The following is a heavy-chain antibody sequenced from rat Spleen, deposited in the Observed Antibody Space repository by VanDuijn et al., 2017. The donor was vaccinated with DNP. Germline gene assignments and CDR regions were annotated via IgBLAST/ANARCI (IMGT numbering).Heavy chain of an antibody. Sequence: EVQLVESGGDLVQPGRSLKLSCVASGFTFNNYWMTWIRQVPGKGLEWVASITSSGGNTYYPDSVKGRFTISRDNAKNTLYLQMDSLRSEDTATYYCARQDYSGDDPFNYWGQGVMVTVSS. CDR1: GFTFNNYW. D-gene: IGHD1-1*01. CDR3: ARQDYSGDDPFNY. J-gene: IGHJ2*01. V-gene: IGHV5-31*01. CDR2: ITSSGGNT.